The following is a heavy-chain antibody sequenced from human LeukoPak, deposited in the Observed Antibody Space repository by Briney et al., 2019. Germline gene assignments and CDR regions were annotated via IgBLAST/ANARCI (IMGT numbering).Heavy chain of an antibody. V-gene: IGHV6-1*01. D-gene: IGHD3-10*01. CDR3: ARVNDEFGELSFDY. J-gene: IGHJ4*02. CDR1: GDSVSSNSAA. CDR2: TYYRSKWYN. Sequence: SQTLSLTCAISGDSVSSNSAAWHWVRQSPSRGLEWLGRTYYRSKWYNDYAVAVKSQITINPATSKTQFSLQLNSVTPEDTAVYYCARVNDEFGELSFDYWGQGTLVTVSS.